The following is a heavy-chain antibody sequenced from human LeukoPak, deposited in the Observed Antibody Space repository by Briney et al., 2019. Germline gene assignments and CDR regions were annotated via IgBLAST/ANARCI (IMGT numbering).Heavy chain of an antibody. Sequence: GGSLRLSCAASGFTFSSYAMHWVRQAPGKGLEWVAVISYDGSNKYYADSVKGRFTISRDNSKNTLYLQMNSLRAEDTAVYYCARVRSGSPWFSPSDYWGQGTLVTVSS. CDR3: ARVRSGSPWFSPSDY. J-gene: IGHJ4*02. D-gene: IGHD6-6*01. CDR1: GFTFSSYA. V-gene: IGHV3-30*11. CDR2: ISYDGSNK.